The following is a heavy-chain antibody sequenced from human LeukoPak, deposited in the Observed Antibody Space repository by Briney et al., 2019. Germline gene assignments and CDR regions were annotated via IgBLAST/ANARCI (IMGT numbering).Heavy chain of an antibody. V-gene: IGHV1-2*02. Sequence: VASVKVSCKASGGTFSSYAISWVRQAPGQGLEWMGWINPNSGGTNYAQKFQGRVTMTRDTSISTAYMELSRLRSDDTAVYYCARSYYDSSGYLYYFDYWGQGTLVTVSS. CDR1: GGTFSSYA. CDR2: INPNSGGT. J-gene: IGHJ4*02. CDR3: ARSYYDSSGYLYYFDY. D-gene: IGHD3-22*01.